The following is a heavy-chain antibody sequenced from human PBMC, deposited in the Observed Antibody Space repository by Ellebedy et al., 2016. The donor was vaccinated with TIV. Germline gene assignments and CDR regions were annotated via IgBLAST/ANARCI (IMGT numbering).Heavy chain of an antibody. V-gene: IGHV3-20*04. J-gene: IGHJ3*02. Sequence: GESLKISXAASGFTFSSYGMSWVRQAPGKGLEWVSGINWNGGSTGYADSVKGRFTISRDNAKNSLYLQMNSLRAEDTALYYCAREGRTGPDAFDIWGQGTMVTVSS. CDR1: GFTFSSYG. CDR3: AREGRTGPDAFDI. D-gene: IGHD1-1*01. CDR2: INWNGGST.